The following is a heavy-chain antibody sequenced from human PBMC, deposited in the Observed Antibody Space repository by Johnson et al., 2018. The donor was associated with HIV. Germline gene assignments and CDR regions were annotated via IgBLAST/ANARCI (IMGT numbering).Heavy chain of an antibody. D-gene: IGHD6-6*01. Sequence: VQLVESGGGLVQPGRSLRLSCAASGFTFDDYAMHWVRQAPGKGLEWVSGISWNSGSIGYADSVKGRFTISRDNAKNSLYLQMNSLRVEDTAGYCCARPSSIASLYDEFDIWGQGTMVTVS. CDR1: GFTFDDYA. CDR3: ARPSSIASLYDEFDI. J-gene: IGHJ3*02. V-gene: IGHV3-9*01. CDR2: ISWNSGSI.